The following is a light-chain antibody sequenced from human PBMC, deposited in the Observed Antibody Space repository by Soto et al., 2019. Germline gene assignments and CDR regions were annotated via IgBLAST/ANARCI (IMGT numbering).Light chain of an antibody. CDR2: WAS. CDR1: QSLLYSSDNKNY. V-gene: IGKV4-1*01. J-gene: IGKJ2*01. CDR3: QQYYTTPYT. Sequence: DIVMTQSPDSLAVSLGERATINCKSSQSLLYSSDNKNYLTWYQHKAGQPPKLLIYWASTRESGVPDRFSGSGSGTDFTLTISSLQAEDVAVYYCQQYYTTPYTFGQGTKLEI.